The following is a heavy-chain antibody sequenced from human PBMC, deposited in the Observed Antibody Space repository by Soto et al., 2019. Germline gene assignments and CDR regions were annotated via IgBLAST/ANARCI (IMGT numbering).Heavy chain of an antibody. J-gene: IGHJ5*02. CDR3: ARGPPLPIVGATNWFDP. CDR1: GYTFPSYG. Sequence: QVQLVQSGAEVKKPGASVKVSCKASGYTFPSYGISWVRQAPGQGLEWMGWISAYNGHTNFAQKLQGRVTMTTETSTSTAYMELRSLRSDDTAVYYCARGPPLPIVGATNWFDPWGQGTLVTVSS. V-gene: IGHV1-18*01. D-gene: IGHD1-26*01. CDR2: ISAYNGHT.